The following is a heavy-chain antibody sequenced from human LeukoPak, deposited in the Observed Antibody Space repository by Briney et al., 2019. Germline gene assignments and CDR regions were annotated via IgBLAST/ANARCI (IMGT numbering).Heavy chain of an antibody. D-gene: IGHD3-10*01. CDR1: GFTFTSSA. Sequence: GGSLRLSCAASGFTFTSSAMNWVRQAPGKGREWVSVISGSGGSTVYADSVKGRFTISRDNSKNTLYLQMNSLRAEDTAVYYCASLRSGYYTFFDYWGQGSLVTVSS. CDR2: ISGSGGST. V-gene: IGHV3-23*01. J-gene: IGHJ4*02. CDR3: ASLRSGYYTFFDY.